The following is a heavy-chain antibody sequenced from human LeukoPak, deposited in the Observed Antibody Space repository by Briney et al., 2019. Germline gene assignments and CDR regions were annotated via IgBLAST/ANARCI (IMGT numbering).Heavy chain of an antibody. CDR2: SNHFGST. V-gene: IGHV4-34*01. CDR1: GESFSGYF. D-gene: IGHD5-18*01. J-gene: IGHJ6*02. Sequence: SETLSLTCAVSGESFSGYFWTWIRQPPGKGLEWIGESNHFGSTDYNPSLKSRVTISVDTSKKQFPLNVRSVTDADTAVYFCARGRLQLWSFPLPYNHYAIDVWGQGTTVTVSS. CDR3: ARGRLQLWSFPLPYNHYAIDV.